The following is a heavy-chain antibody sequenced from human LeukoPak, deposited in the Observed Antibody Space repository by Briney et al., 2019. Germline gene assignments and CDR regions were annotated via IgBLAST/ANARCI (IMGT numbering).Heavy chain of an antibody. V-gene: IGHV3-33*06. Sequence: GGSLRLSCAASGFTFSRYGMHGVRQAPGKGLEGVAVIWNGGSNKYYADSVKGRFTISRDNYKSMLYLQMNDLRAEDTTVYYCAKEHSGNRSGRSCRAFVVWGQETLVTVST. J-gene: IGHJ4*02. CDR3: AKEHSGNRSGRSCRAFVV. CDR2: IWNGGSNK. D-gene: IGHD2-15*01. CDR1: GFTFSRYG.